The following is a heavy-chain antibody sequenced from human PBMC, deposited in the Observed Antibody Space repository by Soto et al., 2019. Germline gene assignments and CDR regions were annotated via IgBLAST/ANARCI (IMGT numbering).Heavy chain of an antibody. CDR2: IYHSGST. Sequence: LSLTCAVSGYSISSGYYWGWIRQPPGKGLEWIGSIYHSGSTYYNPSLKSRVTISVDTSKNQFSLKLSSVTAADTAVYYCATQLEYYFDYWGQGTLVTVSS. D-gene: IGHD1-1*01. V-gene: IGHV4-38-2*01. CDR1: GYSISSGYY. CDR3: ATQLEYYFDY. J-gene: IGHJ4*02.